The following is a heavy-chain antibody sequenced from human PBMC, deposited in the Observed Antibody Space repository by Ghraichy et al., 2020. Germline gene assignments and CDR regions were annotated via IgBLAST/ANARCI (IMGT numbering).Heavy chain of an antibody. J-gene: IGHJ4*02. CDR2: ISGSGGST. CDR1: GFTFSSYA. V-gene: IGHV3-23*01. D-gene: IGHD3-10*01. Sequence: GGYLRLSCAASGFTFSSYAMSWVRQAPGKGLEWVSAISGSGGSTYYADSVKGRFTISRDNSKNTLYLQMNSLRAEDTAVYYCVPHHPGADYFDYWGQGTLVTVSS. CDR3: VPHHPGADYFDY.